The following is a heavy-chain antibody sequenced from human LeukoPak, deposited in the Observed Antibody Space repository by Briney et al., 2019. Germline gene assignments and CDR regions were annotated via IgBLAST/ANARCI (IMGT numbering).Heavy chain of an antibody. CDR2: ISGSGGST. Sequence: GGSLRLSCAASGFTFSSYAMSWVRQAPGKGLEWVSAISGSGGSTYYADSVKGRFTISRDNSKYTLYLQMNSLRAEDTAVYYCAKDGSSSWYYFDYWGQGTLVTVSS. J-gene: IGHJ4*02. CDR1: GFTFSSYA. V-gene: IGHV3-23*01. D-gene: IGHD6-13*01. CDR3: AKDGSSSWYYFDY.